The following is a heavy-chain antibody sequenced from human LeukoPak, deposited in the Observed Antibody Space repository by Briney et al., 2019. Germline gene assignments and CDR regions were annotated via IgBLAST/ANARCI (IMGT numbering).Heavy chain of an antibody. D-gene: IGHD6-19*01. V-gene: IGHV3-30*02. CDR1: GFTFSSYG. CDR3: AKDPALSIAVAGNSDY. CDR2: IRYDGSNK. Sequence: GGSLRLSCAASGFTFSSYGMHWVRQAPGKGLEWVAFIRYDGSNKYYADSVKGRFTISRDNSKNTLYLQMNSPRAEDTAVYYCAKDPALSIAVAGNSDYWGQGTLVTVSS. J-gene: IGHJ4*02.